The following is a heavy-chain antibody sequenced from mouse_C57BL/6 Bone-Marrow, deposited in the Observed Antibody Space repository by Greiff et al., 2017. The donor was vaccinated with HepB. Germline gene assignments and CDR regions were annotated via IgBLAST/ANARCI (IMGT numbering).Heavy chain of an antibody. V-gene: IGHV1-4*01. D-gene: IGHD2-12*01. CDR3: ARYDHYYAMGY. CDR2: INPSSGYT. CDR1: GYTFTSYT. J-gene: IGHJ4*01. Sequence: VQLQQSGAELARPGASVKMSCKASGYTFTSYTMHWVKQRAGQGLEWIGYINPSSGYTKYNQKFKDKATLTADKSSSTANMQLSSLTSEDSAVYYCARYDHYYAMGYWGQGTSVTVSS.